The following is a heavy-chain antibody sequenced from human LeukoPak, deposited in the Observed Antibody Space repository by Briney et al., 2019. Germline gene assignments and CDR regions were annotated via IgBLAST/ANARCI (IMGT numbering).Heavy chain of an antibody. CDR1: GFTFRNAD. J-gene: IGHJ6*02. Sequence: GGSLRLSCTASGFTFRNADMTWVRQAPGKGLEWVAVISYDASNKYYADSVRGRFTISRDNSKNTLYLQMNSLRAEDTAVYYCAKGRAPDSSGYYYYYGMDVWGQGTTVTVSS. V-gene: IGHV3-30*18. CDR3: AKGRAPDSSGYYYYYGMDV. CDR2: ISYDASNK. D-gene: IGHD3-22*01.